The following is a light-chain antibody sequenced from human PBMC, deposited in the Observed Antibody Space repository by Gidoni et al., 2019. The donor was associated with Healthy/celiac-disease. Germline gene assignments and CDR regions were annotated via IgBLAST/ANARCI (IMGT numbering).Light chain of an antibody. Sequence: QSVLTQPPPASGPPGQRVTISCSGSSSNIGSNYVYWYQQLPGTAPKLLIYRNNQRPSGVPDRFSGSKSGTSASLAISGLRSEDEADYYCAAWDDSLSSEVFGGGTKLTVL. CDR1: SSNIGSNY. CDR3: AAWDDSLSSEV. CDR2: RNN. J-gene: IGLJ3*02. V-gene: IGLV1-47*01.